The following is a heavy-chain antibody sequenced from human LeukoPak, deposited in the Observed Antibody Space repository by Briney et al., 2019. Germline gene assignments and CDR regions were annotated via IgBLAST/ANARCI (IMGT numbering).Heavy chain of an antibody. Sequence: ASVKVSCKASGYTFTSYDINWVRQATGQGLEWMGWMNPNSGNTGYAQKFQGRVTMTRNTSISTAYMELSSLRSEDTAVYYCARGVGIVATISKKHFDYWGQETLVTVSS. CDR2: MNPNSGNT. J-gene: IGHJ4*02. V-gene: IGHV1-8*01. CDR1: GYTFTSYD. D-gene: IGHD5-12*01. CDR3: ARGVGIVATISKKHFDY.